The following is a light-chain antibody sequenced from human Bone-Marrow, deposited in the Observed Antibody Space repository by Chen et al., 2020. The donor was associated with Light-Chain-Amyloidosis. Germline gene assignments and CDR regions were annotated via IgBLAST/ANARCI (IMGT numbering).Light chain of an antibody. CDR2: DTS. J-gene: IGKJ4*01. V-gene: IGKV3-11*01. CDR3: QHRYNWPVT. CDR1: KSVSNY. Sequence: EIVLSSSPATLSLSPGERATLSCSASKSVSNYLLWYQQKPGQAPRLLIYDTSNRATGIPARFSGSGSGTDFTLTISSLEPEDFAVYYCQHRYNWPVTFGGGTKVEIK.